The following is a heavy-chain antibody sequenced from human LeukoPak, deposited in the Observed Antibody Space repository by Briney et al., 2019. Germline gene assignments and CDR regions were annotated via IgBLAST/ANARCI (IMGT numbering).Heavy chain of an antibody. CDR3: ARAAGSPPYWYFDL. CDR1: GGSISSGGYY. D-gene: IGHD6-19*01. CDR2: IYYSGST. Sequence: PSETLSLTCTVSGGSISSGGYYWSWIRQHPGKGLEWIGYIYYSGSTYYNPSLKSRVTISVDTSKNQFSLKLSSVPAADTAVYYCARAAGSPPYWYFDLWGRGTLVTVSS. J-gene: IGHJ2*01. V-gene: IGHV4-31*03.